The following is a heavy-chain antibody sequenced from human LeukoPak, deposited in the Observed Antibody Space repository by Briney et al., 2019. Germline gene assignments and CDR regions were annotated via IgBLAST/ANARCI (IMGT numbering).Heavy chain of an antibody. Sequence: ASVKVSCKASGYTFTGYYMHWVRQAPGQGLEWMGWINPNSGGTNYAQKFQGRVTMTRDTSISTAYMELSRLRSEDTAMYYCARTYYYDSSGYPVQVSDAFDIWGQGTMVTVSS. CDR2: INPNSGGT. CDR1: GYTFTGYY. J-gene: IGHJ3*02. V-gene: IGHV1-2*02. CDR3: ARTYYYDSSGYPVQVSDAFDI. D-gene: IGHD3-22*01.